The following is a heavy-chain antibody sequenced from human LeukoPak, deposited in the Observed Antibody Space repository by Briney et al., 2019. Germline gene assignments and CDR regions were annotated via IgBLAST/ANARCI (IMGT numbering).Heavy chain of an antibody. CDR1: GFTFDDYG. CDR3: ARDPKNYYDSSGYQKRIGMDV. CDR2: INWNGGST. V-gene: IGHV3-20*01. J-gene: IGHJ6*02. Sequence: GGSLRLSCAASGFTFDDYGMSWVRQAPGKGLEWVSGINWNGGSTGYADSVKGRFTISRDNAKNSLYLQMNSLRAEDTALYHCARDPKNYYDSSGYQKRIGMDVWGQGTTVTVSS. D-gene: IGHD3-22*01.